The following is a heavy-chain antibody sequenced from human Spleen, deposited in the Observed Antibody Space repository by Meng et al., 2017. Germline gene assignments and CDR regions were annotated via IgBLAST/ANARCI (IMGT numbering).Heavy chain of an antibody. Sequence: GESLKISCTASGFTFGDYAMSWVRQAPGKGLEWVGFIRSKAYGGTTEYAASVKGRFTISRDDSKSIAYLQMNSLKTEDTAVYYCTRDRFDYGEPLDYWGQGTLVTVSS. D-gene: IGHD4-17*01. J-gene: IGHJ4*02. CDR3: TRDRFDYGEPLDY. CDR1: GFTFGDYA. V-gene: IGHV3-49*04. CDR2: IRSKAYGGTT.